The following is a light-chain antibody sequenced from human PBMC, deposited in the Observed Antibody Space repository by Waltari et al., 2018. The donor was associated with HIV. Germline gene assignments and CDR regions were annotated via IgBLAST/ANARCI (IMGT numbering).Light chain of an antibody. CDR2: DVN. J-gene: IGLJ1*01. CDR3: CSYAGSNTFYV. V-gene: IGLV2-11*01. Sequence: QSALPQPRSVSGSPGQTVTISCRGTSRDVGGYNYVAWYQQHPAEAPRLMIYDVNKRPSGVPDRFSGSKSGNTASLTISGLQAEDEADYYCCSYAGSNTFYVFGTGTEVTVL. CDR1: SRDVGGYNY.